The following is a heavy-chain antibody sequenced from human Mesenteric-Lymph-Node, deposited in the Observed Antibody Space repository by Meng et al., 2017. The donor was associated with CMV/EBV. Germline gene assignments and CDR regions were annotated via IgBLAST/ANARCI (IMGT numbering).Heavy chain of an antibody. D-gene: IGHD2-15*01. J-gene: IGHJ4*02. Sequence: RSCAAYGFIFSAYSMNWVRQAPGKWLEWVSSISSTSSYMYYADSMKGRFTISRDNAKNSLYLQMNSLRAEDTAVYYCARREDLLDYWGQGTLVTVSS. CDR3: ARREDLLDY. V-gene: IGHV3-21*01. CDR2: ISSTSSYM. CDR1: GFIFSAYS.